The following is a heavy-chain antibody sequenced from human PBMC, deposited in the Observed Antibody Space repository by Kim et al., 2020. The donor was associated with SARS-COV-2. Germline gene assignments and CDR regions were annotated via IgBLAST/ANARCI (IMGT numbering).Heavy chain of an antibody. CDR3: AKGELAVAGEGHERYYYYYYGMDV. V-gene: IGHV3-23*03. CDR1: GFTFSSYA. J-gene: IGHJ6*02. D-gene: IGHD6-19*01. CDR2: IYSGGSST. Sequence: GGSLRLSCAASGFTFSSYAMSWVRQAPGKGLEWVSVIYSGGSSTYYADSVKGRFTISRDNSKNTLYLQMNSLRAEDTAVYYCAKGELAVAGEGHERYYYYYYGMDVWGQGTTVTVSS.